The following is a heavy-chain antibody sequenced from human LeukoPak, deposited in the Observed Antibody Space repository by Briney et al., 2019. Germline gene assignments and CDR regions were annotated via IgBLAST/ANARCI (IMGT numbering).Heavy chain of an antibody. CDR3: AKSEGDYGDHFAY. Sequence: PGGSLTLSCAASGFTFSNYAMSWVRQAPGKGLEWVSTISGGGGRTDYADSVKGRFTISRDKSKNTLYLQMNSLRADDTAVYYCAKSEGDYGDHFAYWGQGTLVTLSS. CDR1: GFTFSNYA. V-gene: IGHV3-23*01. J-gene: IGHJ4*02. D-gene: IGHD4-17*01. CDR2: ISGGGGRT.